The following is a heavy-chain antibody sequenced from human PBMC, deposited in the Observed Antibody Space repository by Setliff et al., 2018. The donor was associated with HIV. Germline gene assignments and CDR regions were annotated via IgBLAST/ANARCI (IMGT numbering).Heavy chain of an antibody. CDR1: GGSMSSYF. J-gene: IGHJ3*02. D-gene: IGHD2-15*01. CDR3: ARASSRLNCSGGSCYRAPYAFDI. CDR2: IYNSGST. V-gene: IGHV4-59*08. Sequence: SETLSLTCTVSGGSMSSYFWSWIRQSPGKGLEWIGYIYNSGSTNYNPSLKSRVTISVDTSKNQFSLKLSSVTAADTAVYYCARASSRLNCSGGSCYRAPYAFDIWGQGTMVTVSS.